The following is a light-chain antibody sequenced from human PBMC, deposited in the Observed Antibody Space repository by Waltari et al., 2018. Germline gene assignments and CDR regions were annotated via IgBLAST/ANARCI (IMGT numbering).Light chain of an antibody. J-gene: IGKJ1*01. CDR2: SAS. V-gene: IGKV1-12*01. CDR3: QQGASVPPT. CDR1: QSSSSS. Sequence: DIQMTQSPSSVSASVGDRVTITCRASQSSSSSLAWYQQKPGKAPTLLIYSASTLQTGVPARFSGSGSGTDFSLTINSLQPEDFATYFCQQGASVPPTFGQGT.